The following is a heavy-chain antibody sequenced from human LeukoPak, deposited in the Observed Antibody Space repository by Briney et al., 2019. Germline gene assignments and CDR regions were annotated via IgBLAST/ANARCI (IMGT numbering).Heavy chain of an antibody. CDR1: GFTFSSYE. Sequence: GGSLRLSCAASGFTFSSYEMNWVRQAPGRGLEWVSYISSSGSTIYYADSVKGRFTISRDNAKNSLSLQMNSLRAEDTAVYDCAKRYWSSTSGNIDCWGQGTLVTGSS. CDR2: ISSSGSTI. V-gene: IGHV3-48*03. D-gene: IGHD2-2*01. CDR3: AKRYWSSTSGNIDC. J-gene: IGHJ4*02.